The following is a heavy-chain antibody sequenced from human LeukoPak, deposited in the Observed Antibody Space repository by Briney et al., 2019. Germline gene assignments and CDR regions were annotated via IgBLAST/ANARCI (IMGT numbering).Heavy chain of an antibody. J-gene: IGHJ4*02. D-gene: IGHD4-17*01. Sequence: GASVKVCCKASGYTFTRYGISWVRQAPGQGLEWMGWISAYNGNTNYAQKLQGRVTMTTDTSTSTAYMDLRSLRSDDTAVYYCARDPREATVPLDYWGQGTLVTVSS. CDR1: GYTFTRYG. CDR2: ISAYNGNT. CDR3: ARDPREATVPLDY. V-gene: IGHV1-18*01.